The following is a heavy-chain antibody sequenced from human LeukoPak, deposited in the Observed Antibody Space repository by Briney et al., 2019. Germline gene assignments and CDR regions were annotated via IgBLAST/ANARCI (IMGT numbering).Heavy chain of an antibody. V-gene: IGHV3-21*01. CDR3: ARESYYDSSGYYYYFDY. CDR1: GGSISSSS. J-gene: IGHJ4*02. Sequence: ETLSLTCTVSGGSISSSSYYWAWIRQPPGKGLEWVSSISSSSSYIYYADSVKGRFTISRDNAKNSLYLQMNSLRAEDTAVYYCARESYYDSSGYYYYFDYWGQGTLVTVSS. CDR2: ISSSSSYI. D-gene: IGHD3-22*01.